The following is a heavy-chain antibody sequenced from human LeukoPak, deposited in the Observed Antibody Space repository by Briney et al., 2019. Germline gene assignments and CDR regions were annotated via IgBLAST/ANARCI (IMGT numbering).Heavy chain of an antibody. D-gene: IGHD6-19*01. Sequence: GGSLRLSCAASRFTFSGSDVHWVRQASGKELEWVGRITTKANSYATASAASLKGRFTISRDDSRNTAYLQMNSLRTEDTAVYYCTTYISGHYWGQGTLVTVSS. CDR3: TTYISGHY. J-gene: IGHJ4*02. CDR2: ITTKANSYAT. CDR1: RFTFSGSD. V-gene: IGHV3-73*01.